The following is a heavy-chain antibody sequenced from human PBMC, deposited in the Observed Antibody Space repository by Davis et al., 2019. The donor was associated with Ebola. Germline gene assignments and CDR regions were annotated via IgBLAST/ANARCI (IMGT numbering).Heavy chain of an antibody. D-gene: IGHD6-25*01. V-gene: IGHV3-23*01. J-gene: IGHJ6*02. CDR2: ISGGCDSP. CDR1: GFTFSNYA. Sequence: GESLKISCAASGFTFSNYAMSWVRQAPGKGPEWVLAISGGCDSPYYADSVKGRFTISRDNSKNTVYLQMDSLRGEDTAVYYCANRRLWGQGTTVTVSS. CDR3: ANRRL.